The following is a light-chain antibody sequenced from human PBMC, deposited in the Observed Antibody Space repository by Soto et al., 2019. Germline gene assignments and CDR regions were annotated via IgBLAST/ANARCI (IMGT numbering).Light chain of an antibody. J-gene: IGLJ3*02. V-gene: IGLV2-14*01. CDR1: SSDVGTYKY. CDR2: EVS. Sequence: QSVLTQPASVSGSPGQSITISCTGTSSDVGTYKYVSWYQQYPGKAPKLMIYEVSNRPSGVSNRSSGSKSGNTASLTISGLQAEDEADYYCYSHARKVFGGGTKLTVL. CDR3: YSHARKV.